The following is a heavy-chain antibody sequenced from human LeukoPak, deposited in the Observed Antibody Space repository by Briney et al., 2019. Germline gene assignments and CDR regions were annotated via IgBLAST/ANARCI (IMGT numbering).Heavy chain of an antibody. J-gene: IGHJ4*02. V-gene: IGHV1-2*02. CDR3: ARALYGDYGIDY. CDR2: INPNSGNT. CDR1: GYSFIDYY. D-gene: IGHD4-17*01. Sequence: ASVKVSCKTSGYSFIDYYIHWVRQAPGQGLEWMGWINPNSGNTYSAQKFQGRVTITADESTSTAYMELSSLRSEDTAVYYCARALYGDYGIDYWGQGTLVTVSS.